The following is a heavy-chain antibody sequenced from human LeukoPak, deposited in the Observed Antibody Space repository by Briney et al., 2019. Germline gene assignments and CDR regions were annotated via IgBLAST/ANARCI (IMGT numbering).Heavy chain of an antibody. J-gene: IGHJ5*02. D-gene: IGHD2-8*01. Sequence: PSETLSLTCAVYGGSFSGYYWSWIRQPPGKGLEWIGEINHSGSTNYNPSLKSRVTISVDTSKNQFSLKLSSVTAADTAVYYSARDPVSQTSCFYPWGQGTLVTVSS. CDR3: ARDPVSQTSCFYP. CDR1: GGSFSGYY. CDR2: INHSGST. V-gene: IGHV4-34*01.